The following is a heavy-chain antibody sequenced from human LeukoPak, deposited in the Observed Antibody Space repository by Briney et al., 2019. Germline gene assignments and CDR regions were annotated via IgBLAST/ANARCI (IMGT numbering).Heavy chain of an antibody. V-gene: IGHV3-48*03. J-gene: IGHJ4*02. CDR1: GFPLSSYE. Sequence: GGSLRLSCAVSGFPLSSYEMNWVRQAPGKGLEWVSYISSSGSTIYYADSVKGRFTISRDNAKNSLYLQMNSLRAEDTAVYYCARAPGGYSYGTPNFDYWGQGTLVTVSS. D-gene: IGHD5-18*01. CDR2: ISSSGSTI. CDR3: ARAPGGYSYGTPNFDY.